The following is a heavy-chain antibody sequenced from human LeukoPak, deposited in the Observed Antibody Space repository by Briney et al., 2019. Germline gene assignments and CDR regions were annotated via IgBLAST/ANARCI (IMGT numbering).Heavy chain of an antibody. CDR3: AIAAAGYYFDY. J-gene: IGHJ4*02. CDR1: GFTFSSYS. Sequence: GGSLRLSCAASGFTFSSYSMNWVRQAPGKGLEWVSSISSSSSYIYYADSVKGRFTISRDNAKDSLYLQMNSLRAEDTAVYYCAIAAAGYYFDYWAREPWSPSPQ. D-gene: IGHD6-13*01. CDR2: ISSSSSYI. V-gene: IGHV3-21*01.